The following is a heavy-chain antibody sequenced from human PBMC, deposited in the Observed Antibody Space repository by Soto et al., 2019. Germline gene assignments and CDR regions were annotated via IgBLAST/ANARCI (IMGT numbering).Heavy chain of an antibody. CDR1: VGTFGSYA. D-gene: IGHD6-13*01. CDR3: ARGDIAAAGVASSGYY. V-gene: IGHV1-69*13. Sequence: GASGKVCWKASVGTFGSYAISWLRQAPGQGLEWMGGIIPIFGTANYAQKFQGRVTITADESTSTAYMELSSLRSEDTAVYYCARGDIAAAGVASSGYYRGQRTLVPVSS. J-gene: IGHJ4*02. CDR2: IIPIFGTA.